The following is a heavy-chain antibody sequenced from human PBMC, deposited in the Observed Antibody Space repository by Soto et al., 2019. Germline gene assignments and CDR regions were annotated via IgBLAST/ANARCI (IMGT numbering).Heavy chain of an antibody. V-gene: IGHV5-51*01. CDR1: GYSFASQC. D-gene: IGHD3-10*01. Sequence: PGEALKVSWKGSGYSFASQCVGWVRQKPGKGLEWMGNIYPADSDTRYSPSFQGQVTIVVDKSIRRVYLQWTSLKASDTAIYYCARVPPSTTSYYNYSPGMDVWGQGPTVTVPS. CDR3: ARVPPSTTSYYNYSPGMDV. J-gene: IGHJ6*02. CDR2: IYPADSDT.